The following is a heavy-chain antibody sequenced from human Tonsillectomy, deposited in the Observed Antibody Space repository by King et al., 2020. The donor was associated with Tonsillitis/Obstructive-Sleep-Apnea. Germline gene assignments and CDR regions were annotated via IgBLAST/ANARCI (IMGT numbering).Heavy chain of an antibody. CDR1: GGSISSGGYY. D-gene: IGHD4-17*01. V-gene: IGHV4-31*03. Sequence: QLQESGPGLVKPSQTLSLTCTVSGGSISSGGYYWSWIRQHPGKGLEWIGYIYDSGSTYYNPSLKGRVTISVDTSKNQFSLKLNSVTAADTAVYFCASEVTTGAFDYWGQGTLVTVSS. J-gene: IGHJ4*02. CDR2: IYDSGST. CDR3: ASEVTTGAFDY.